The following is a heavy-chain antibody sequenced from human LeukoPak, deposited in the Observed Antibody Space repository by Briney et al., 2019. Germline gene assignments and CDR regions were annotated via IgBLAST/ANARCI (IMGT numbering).Heavy chain of an antibody. CDR3: ARGPPDVDIVATIAY. CDR1: GYTFTSYG. V-gene: IGHV1-18*01. D-gene: IGHD5-12*01. Sequence: ASVKVSCKASGYTFTSYGISWVRQAPGQGLEWMGWISAYNGNTNYAQKLQGRVTMTRDTSTSTVYMELSSLRSEDTAVYYCARGPPDVDIVATIAYWGQGTLVTVSS. J-gene: IGHJ4*02. CDR2: ISAYNGNT.